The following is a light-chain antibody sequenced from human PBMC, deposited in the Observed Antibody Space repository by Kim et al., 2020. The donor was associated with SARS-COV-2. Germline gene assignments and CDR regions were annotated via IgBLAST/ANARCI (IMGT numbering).Light chain of an antibody. J-gene: IGLJ1*01. CDR1: GLGDKY. V-gene: IGLV3-1*01. Sequence: SVSPGQTATITCSGYGLGDKYTYWYQQQPGQSPVLLIFQDYKRPSSIPERVSGSNSGNTATLTISGTQTMDEADYYCLAWDSSTYVFGTGTKVTVL. CDR2: QDY. CDR3: LAWDSSTYV.